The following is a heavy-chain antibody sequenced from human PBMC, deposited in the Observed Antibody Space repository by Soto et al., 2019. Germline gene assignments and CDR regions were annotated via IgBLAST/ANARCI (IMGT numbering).Heavy chain of an antibody. V-gene: IGHV3-48*01. D-gene: IGHD4-17*01. Sequence: EVQLVESGGGLVQPGGSLRLSCAASGFTFSGYSMKWVRQAPGKGLELVSYISSSSGTIYYADSVKGRFTISRDNANNSLYLQMNSLRVEDTAVYYCARDPLLLRSDDIDYWGQGTLVTVSS. CDR1: GFTFSGYS. J-gene: IGHJ4*02. CDR2: ISSSSGTI. CDR3: ARDPLLLRSDDIDY.